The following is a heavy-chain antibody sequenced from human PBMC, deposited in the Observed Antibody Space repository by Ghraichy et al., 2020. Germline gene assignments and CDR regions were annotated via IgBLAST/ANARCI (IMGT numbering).Heavy chain of an antibody. CDR2: IDSSGNYI. Sequence: SLNISCAVSGFTFSNYGMNWVRQAPGKGLEWVSFIDSSGNYINYADSVKGRFTISRDNAKNSLYLQMNSLRTEDTAIYYCARGGVGTDYWGQGTLVTVSS. CDR1: GFTFSNYG. CDR3: ARGGVGTDY. V-gene: IGHV3-21*01. J-gene: IGHJ4*02. D-gene: IGHD2-8*02.